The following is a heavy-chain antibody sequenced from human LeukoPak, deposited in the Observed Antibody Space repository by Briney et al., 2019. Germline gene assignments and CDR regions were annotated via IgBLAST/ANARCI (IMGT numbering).Heavy chain of an antibody. J-gene: IGHJ4*02. V-gene: IGHV4-4*07. CDR2: IFTSGIT. D-gene: IGHD3-9*01. CDR3: ARGNILTGYCFDF. Sequence: SETLSLTRIVSGGAISIYYWNWIRQPAGKGLEWIGRIFTSGITNYDPSLKSRVTMSVDTSKNQFSLNLSSVTAADTAVYYCARGNILTGYCFDFWGQGALVTVSS. CDR1: GGAISIYY.